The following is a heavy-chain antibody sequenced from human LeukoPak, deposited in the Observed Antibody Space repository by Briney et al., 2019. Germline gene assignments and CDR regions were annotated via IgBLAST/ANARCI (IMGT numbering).Heavy chain of an antibody. Sequence: PGGALRLSCAASGFTFSSYAMSWVRQAPGKGLEWVSYISSSSTIYYADSVKGRFTISRDNAKNSLYLQMNSLRADDTAVYYCAREYQDYWGQGTLVTVSS. CDR2: ISSSSTI. J-gene: IGHJ4*02. V-gene: IGHV3-48*01. CDR1: GFTFSSYA. D-gene: IGHD2-2*01. CDR3: AREYQDY.